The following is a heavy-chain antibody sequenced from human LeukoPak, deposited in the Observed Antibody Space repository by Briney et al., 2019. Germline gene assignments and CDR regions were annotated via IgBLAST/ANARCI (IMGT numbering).Heavy chain of an antibody. D-gene: IGHD2-2*01. V-gene: IGHV4-34*01. CDR3: ARVGVVVPAAIRWFDP. J-gene: IGHJ5*02. CDR1: GGSFSGYY. Sequence: SETLSLTCAVYGGSFSGYYWSWIRQPPGKGLEWIEEINHSGSTNYNPSLKSRVTISVDTSKNQFSLKLSSVTAADTAVYYCARVGVVVPAAIRWFDPWGQGTLVTVSS. CDR2: INHSGST.